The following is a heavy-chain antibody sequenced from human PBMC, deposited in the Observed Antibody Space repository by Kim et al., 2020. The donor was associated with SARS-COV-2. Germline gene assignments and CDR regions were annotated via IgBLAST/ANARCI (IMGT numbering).Heavy chain of an antibody. Sequence: GGSLRLSCAASGFTFSGSAMHWVRQASGKGLEWVGRIRSKANSYATAYAASVKGRFTISRDDSKNTAYLQMNSLKTEDTAVYYCVGSGSRLLDYWGQGTLVTVSS. D-gene: IGHD3-10*01. CDR2: IRSKANSYAT. CDR3: VGSGSRLLDY. J-gene: IGHJ4*02. V-gene: IGHV3-73*01. CDR1: GFTFSGSA.